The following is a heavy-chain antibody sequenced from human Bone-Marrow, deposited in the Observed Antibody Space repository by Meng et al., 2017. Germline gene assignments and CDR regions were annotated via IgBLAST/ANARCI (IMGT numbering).Heavy chain of an antibody. CDR3: ARDGRYYYDSSGYYLN. D-gene: IGHD3-22*01. J-gene: IGHJ4*02. Sequence: GGSLRLSCAASGFTVSSNYMSWVRQAPGKGLEWVSDIYSSGSTYYADSVKGRFTISRDNSKNTLYLQMNSLRAEDTAVYYCARDGRYYYDSSGYYLNWGQGTMVTVSS. CDR1: GFTVSSNY. V-gene: IGHV3-66*03. CDR2: IYSSGST.